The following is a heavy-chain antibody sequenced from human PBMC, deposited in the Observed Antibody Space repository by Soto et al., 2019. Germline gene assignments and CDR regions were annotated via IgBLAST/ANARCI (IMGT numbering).Heavy chain of an antibody. CDR3: ARGRQLAQSRTQNWFDP. D-gene: IGHD6-6*01. Sequence: KQSQTLSLTCAISGDSVSSNSAAWNWIRQSPSRGLEWLGRTYYRSKWYNDYAVSVKSRITINPDTSKNQFSLQLNSVTPEDTAVYYCARGRQLAQSRTQNWFDPWGQGTLVTVSS. CDR1: GDSVSSNSAA. V-gene: IGHV6-1*01. J-gene: IGHJ5*02. CDR2: TYYRSKWYN.